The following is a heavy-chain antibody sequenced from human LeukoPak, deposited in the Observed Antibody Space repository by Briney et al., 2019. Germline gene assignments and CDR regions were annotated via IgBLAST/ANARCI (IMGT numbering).Heavy chain of an antibody. CDR1: GFTFSSYA. CDR2: ISGSGGST. Sequence: PGGSLRLSCAASGFTFSSYAMSWVRQAPGKGLEWVSAISGSGGSTYYADSVKGRFTISRDNSKNTLYLQMNSLRAEDTAVYYCAKSGARIQLWFRDRAFDIWGQGTMVTVSS. V-gene: IGHV3-23*01. D-gene: IGHD5-18*01. J-gene: IGHJ3*02. CDR3: AKSGARIQLWFRDRAFDI.